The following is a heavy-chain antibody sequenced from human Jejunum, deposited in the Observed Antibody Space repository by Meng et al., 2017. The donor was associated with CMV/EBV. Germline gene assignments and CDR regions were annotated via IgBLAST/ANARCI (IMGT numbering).Heavy chain of an antibody. CDR2: IYTSGST. V-gene: IGHV4-4*07. J-gene: IGHJ4*02. D-gene: IGHD6-19*01. Sequence: QLTLQESGPGLVKTSETLSLICTVSGGSINNYYWNWIRQSAGKGLEWIGRIYTSGSTNYNPSLQSRVTMSVDTSKNQFSLKLTSVTAADTAVYYCARGYSSDWYDYWGQGALVTVSS. CDR3: ARGYSSDWYDY. CDR1: GGSINNYY.